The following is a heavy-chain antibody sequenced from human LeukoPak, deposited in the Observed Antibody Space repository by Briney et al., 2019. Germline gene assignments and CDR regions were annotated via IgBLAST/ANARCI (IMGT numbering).Heavy chain of an antibody. CDR1: GFTFSSYA. J-gene: IGHJ4*02. Sequence: PGGSLRLSCAASGFTFSSYAMSWVRQAPGKGLEWVSAFSGSGGSTYYADSVKGRFTISRDNSKNTLYLQMNSLRAEDTAVYYCAKDAWELSTLGVGYFDYWGQGTLVTVSS. CDR3: AKDAWELSTLGVGYFDY. V-gene: IGHV3-23*01. CDR2: FSGSGGST. D-gene: IGHD1-26*01.